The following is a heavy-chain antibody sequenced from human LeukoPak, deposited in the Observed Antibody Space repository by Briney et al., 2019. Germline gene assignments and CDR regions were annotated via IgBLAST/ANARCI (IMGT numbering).Heavy chain of an antibody. Sequence: GESLKISCKASGYRFTEFWIAWVRRTPGKGLEWMGIIYPADSDTRYSPSFQGQVTISADKSISTAYLQWSSLKASDTAMYYCARRDYSFDYWGQGTLVTVSS. CDR1: GYRFTEFW. D-gene: IGHD2-15*01. CDR3: ARRDYSFDY. CDR2: IYPADSDT. V-gene: IGHV5-51*01. J-gene: IGHJ4*02.